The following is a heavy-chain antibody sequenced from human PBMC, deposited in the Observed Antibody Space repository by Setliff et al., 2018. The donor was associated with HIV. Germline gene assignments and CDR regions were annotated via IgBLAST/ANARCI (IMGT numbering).Heavy chain of an antibody. Sequence: SETLSLTCTVIGASISATTHYWSWIRQAPGKGLEWIGSVDYSETTYYNPTLQGRVTISVEASMIQFSLNLTSVTAADTSLYFCARHSFNGAWFGELLLPFFDKWGQGILVTVSS. D-gene: IGHD3-10*01. J-gene: IGHJ4*02. CDR2: VDYSETT. CDR1: GASISATTHY. CDR3: ARHSFNGAWFGELLLPFFDK. V-gene: IGHV4-39*01.